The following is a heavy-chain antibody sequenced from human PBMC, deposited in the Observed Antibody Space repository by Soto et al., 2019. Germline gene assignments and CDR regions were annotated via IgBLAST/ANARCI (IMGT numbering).Heavy chain of an antibody. V-gene: IGHV4-34*01. J-gene: IGHJ3*02. CDR2: MSHSGGT. D-gene: IGHD2-21*02. CDR1: GGFVTSGSYY. Sequence: QVQLQQWGAGLLKPSETLSLTCAVYGGFVTSGSYYWSWIRQPPGKGLEWIGEMSHSGGTHFNPSLKGLVTISVDTSKNQFTLKMGPVTAADTALYYCGRGERGTATTGVDAFVIWGPGTMVTFSS. CDR3: GRGERGTATTGVDAFVI.